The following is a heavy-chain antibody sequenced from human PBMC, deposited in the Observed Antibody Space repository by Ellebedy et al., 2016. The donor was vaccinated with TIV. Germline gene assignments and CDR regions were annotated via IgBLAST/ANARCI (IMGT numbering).Heavy chain of an antibody. Sequence: MPSETLSLTCTVSGGSISSYYWSWIRQPPGKGLEWIGYIYYSGSTNYNPSLKSRVTISVDTSKNQFSLKLSSVTAADTAVYYCARLRPGFGYIPYYFDYWGQGTLVTVSS. V-gene: IGHV4-59*08. D-gene: IGHD3-10*01. J-gene: IGHJ4*02. CDR3: ARLRPGFGYIPYYFDY. CDR2: IYYSGST. CDR1: GGSISSYY.